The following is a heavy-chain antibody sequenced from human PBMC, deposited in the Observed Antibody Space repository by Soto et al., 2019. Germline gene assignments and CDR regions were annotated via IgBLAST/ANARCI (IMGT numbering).Heavy chain of an antibody. D-gene: IGHD5-12*01. CDR3: AKDIRGYSGYAKYYFDY. Sequence: ESGGGLVQPGRSLRLSCAASGFTFDDYAMHWVRQAPGKGLEWVSGISWNSGSIGYADSVKGRFTISRDNAKNSLYLQMNSLRAEDTALYYCAKDIRGYSGYAKYYFDYWGQGTLVTVSS. CDR2: ISWNSGSI. J-gene: IGHJ4*02. CDR1: GFTFDDYA. V-gene: IGHV3-9*01.